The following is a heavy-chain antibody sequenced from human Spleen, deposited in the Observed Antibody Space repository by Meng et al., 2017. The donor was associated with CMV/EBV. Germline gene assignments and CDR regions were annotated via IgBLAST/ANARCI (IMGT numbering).Heavy chain of an antibody. V-gene: IGHV3-23*01. CDR1: GFYFSSYD. D-gene: IGHD2-15*01. CDR3: ARDVSGAFDY. CDR2: ISASGGTS. J-gene: IGHJ4*02. Sequence: GESLKISCAASGFYFSSYDITWVRQAPGKGLEWVSTISASGGTSYYADSVKGRFTISRDNAKSSLYLQMNSLRAEDTAVYYCARDVSGAFDYWGQGTLVTVSS.